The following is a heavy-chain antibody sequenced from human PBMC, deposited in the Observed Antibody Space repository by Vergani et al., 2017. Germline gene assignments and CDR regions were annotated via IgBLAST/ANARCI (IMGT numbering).Heavy chain of an antibody. CDR1: GFTFSSYE. CDR3: AKRAGIGRPPNFGVVPPYFDY. Sequence: EVQLVESGGGLVQPGGSLRLSCAASGFTFSSYEMNWVRQAPGKGLEWVSYISSSGSTIYYADSVKGRFTISRDNAKNSLYLQMNSLRAEDTAVYYCAKRAGIGRPPNFGVVPPYFDYWGQGTLVTVSS. D-gene: IGHD3-3*01. J-gene: IGHJ4*02. CDR2: ISSSGSTI. V-gene: IGHV3-48*03.